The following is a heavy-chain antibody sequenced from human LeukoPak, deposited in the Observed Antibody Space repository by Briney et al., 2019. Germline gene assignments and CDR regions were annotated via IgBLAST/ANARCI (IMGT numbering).Heavy chain of an antibody. CDR2: IYSGGST. Sequence: GGSLCLTCAPSGYTFSSNYMSCSRQPPGKGLEWVSGIYSGGSTYYADSVKGRFTISRDNSKTTLYLQMNRVRAEDTAVYYCAKGDSSGHYYNGLLRHCVQGTLVTVSS. CDR3: AKGDSSGHYYNGLLRH. CDR1: GYTFSSNY. V-gene: IGHV3-53*01. D-gene: IGHD3-22*01. J-gene: IGHJ1*01.